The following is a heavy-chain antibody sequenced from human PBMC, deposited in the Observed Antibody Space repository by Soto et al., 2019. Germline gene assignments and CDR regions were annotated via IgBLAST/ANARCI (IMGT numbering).Heavy chain of an antibody. D-gene: IGHD3-9*01. CDR1: GFTFSSYA. V-gene: IGHV3-23*01. J-gene: IGHJ4*02. CDR3: ANAVYYDILTGYLPQEYYFDY. Sequence: GGSLRLSCAASGFTFSSYAMSWVRQAPGKGLEWVSAISGSGGSTYYADSVKGRFTISRDNSKITLYLQMNSLRAEDTAVYYCANAVYYDILTGYLPQEYYFDYWGQGTLVTVSS. CDR2: ISGSGGST.